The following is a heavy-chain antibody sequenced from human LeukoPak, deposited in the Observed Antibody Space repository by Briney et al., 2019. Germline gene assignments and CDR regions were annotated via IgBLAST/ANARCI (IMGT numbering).Heavy chain of an antibody. CDR2: ISAYDGNT. J-gene: IGHJ5*02. CDR3: ARDKVIATAGTPNWFDP. D-gene: IGHD6-13*01. V-gene: IGHV1-18*01. CDR1: GYTFNRFG. Sequence: ASVKVSCKASGYTFNRFGISWVRQAPGQGLEWLGWISAYDGNTNYAQNVQGRVTMTTDTSTSTAYMELRSLRYDDTAVYYRARDKVIATAGTPNWFDPWGQGTLVTVSS.